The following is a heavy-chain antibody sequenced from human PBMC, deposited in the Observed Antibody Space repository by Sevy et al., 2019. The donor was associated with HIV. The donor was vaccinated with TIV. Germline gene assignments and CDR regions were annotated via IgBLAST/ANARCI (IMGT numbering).Heavy chain of an antibody. CDR2: ISHDGGTQ. CDR1: GFTFSSYS. D-gene: IGHD2-21*02. Sequence: GGSLRLSCVGSGFTFSSYSFNWVRLAPGKGLEWVSLISHDGGTQFFADSVRGRFTISRDNSKNTLWLEMNSLRPEDTAVYFCARDALPFCGGDCYSHFLDPWGQGTLVTVSS. V-gene: IGHV3-30*04. J-gene: IGHJ5*02. CDR3: ARDALPFCGGDCYSHFLDP.